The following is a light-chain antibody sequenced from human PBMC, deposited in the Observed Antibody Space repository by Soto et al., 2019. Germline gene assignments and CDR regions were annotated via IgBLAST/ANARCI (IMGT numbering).Light chain of an antibody. J-gene: IGLJ1*01. CDR2: EVN. V-gene: IGLV2-8*01. CDR3: TSYAGGNNV. CDR1: SSDVGGYNY. Sequence: QSVLTQPPSASGSPGQSVTISCTGTSSDVGGYNYVSWYPQHPGKVPKLMVYEVNKRPSGVPDRFSGSKSGNTASLTVSGLPAEDEADYYCTSYAGGNNVFGTGTKVTVL.